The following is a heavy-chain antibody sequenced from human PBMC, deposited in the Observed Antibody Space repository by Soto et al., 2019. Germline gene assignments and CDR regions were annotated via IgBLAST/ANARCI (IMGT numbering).Heavy chain of an antibody. J-gene: IGHJ4*02. V-gene: IGHV4-30-4*01. D-gene: IGHD2-15*01. CDR3: ARDPRSGGSFDY. Sequence: TLSLTCTVSGGSISSGDYYWSWIRQPPGKGLEWIGYIYYSGSTYYNPSLKSRVTISVDTSKNQFSLKLSSVTAADTAVYYCARDPRSGGSFDYWGQGTLVTVSS. CDR1: GGSISSGDYY. CDR2: IYYSGST.